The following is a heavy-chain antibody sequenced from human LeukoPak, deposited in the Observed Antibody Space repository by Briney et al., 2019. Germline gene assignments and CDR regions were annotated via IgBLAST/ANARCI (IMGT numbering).Heavy chain of an antibody. CDR1: GFTLSSYA. CDR3: ARDFVVVVTAAGWGAFDI. CDR2: ISGSGGST. J-gene: IGHJ3*02. Sequence: QAGGPLRLSCAASGFTLSSYAMSWVRQAPGKGLEWVSAISGSGGSTYYADSVKGRFTISRDNSKNTLYLQMNSLRAEDTAVYYCARDFVVVVTAAGWGAFDIWGQGTVVTVSS. D-gene: IGHD2-15*01. V-gene: IGHV3-23*01.